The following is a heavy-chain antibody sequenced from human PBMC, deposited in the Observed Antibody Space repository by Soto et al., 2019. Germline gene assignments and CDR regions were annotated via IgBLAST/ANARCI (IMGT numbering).Heavy chain of an antibody. Sequence: SETLSLTCTVSGASISSSYNYWGWIRQPPGRGLEWIGSVYLSGSTFYNPYLESRVTISVDTSKNQISLRLTSVTAADTTVYYCARHVVVTNDGGHYFDYWGQGIQVTVSS. V-gene: IGHV4-39*01. CDR3: ARHVVVTNDGGHYFDY. CDR2: VYLSGST. D-gene: IGHD2-21*02. J-gene: IGHJ4*02. CDR1: GASISSSYNY.